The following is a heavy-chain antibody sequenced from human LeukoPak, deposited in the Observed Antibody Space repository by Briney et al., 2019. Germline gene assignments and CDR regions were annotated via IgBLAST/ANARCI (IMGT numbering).Heavy chain of an antibody. CDR1: GGSISSGGYY. Sequence: SQSLSLTCTVSGGSISSGGYYWSWIRQHPGKGLRWIGYIDYTGSTHYNPSLKSRVSMSVDTSKNQFSLKAASVTAADTAVYYCARARKGAPRFDYWGQGTLVTVSS. J-gene: IGHJ4*02. CDR2: IDYTGST. V-gene: IGHV4-31*03. CDR3: ARARKGAPRFDY. D-gene: IGHD3-16*01.